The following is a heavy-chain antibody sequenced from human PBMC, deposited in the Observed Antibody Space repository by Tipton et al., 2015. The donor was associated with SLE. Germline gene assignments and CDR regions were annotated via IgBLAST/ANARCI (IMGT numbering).Heavy chain of an antibody. J-gene: IGHJ4*02. CDR3: ARALGVGCSGGSCSLDY. V-gene: IGHV1-46*01. D-gene: IGHD2-15*01. Sequence: QLVQSGAEVKKPGASVKVSCKASGYTFTSYYMHWVRQAPGQGLEWMGIINPSGGSTSYAQKFQGRVTMTRDTSTSTVYMELSSLRSEDTAVYYCARALGVGCSGGSCSLDYWGQGTLVTVSS. CDR1: GYTFTSYY. CDR2: INPSGGST.